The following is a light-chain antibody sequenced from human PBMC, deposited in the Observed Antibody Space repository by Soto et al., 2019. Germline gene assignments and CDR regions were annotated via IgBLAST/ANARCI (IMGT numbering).Light chain of an antibody. Sequence: QSVLTQPPSASGTPGQRVTVSCSGTYSNIGINDVHWYRQLSGTAPQILIYDTSQRATGVPDRFSGSGSGTSASLVISGLQTEDEADYHCAAWDDSLNGPAFAGGTKLTVL. V-gene: IGLV1-44*01. CDR3: AAWDDSLNGPA. CDR2: DTS. CDR1: YSNIGIND. J-gene: IGLJ2*01.